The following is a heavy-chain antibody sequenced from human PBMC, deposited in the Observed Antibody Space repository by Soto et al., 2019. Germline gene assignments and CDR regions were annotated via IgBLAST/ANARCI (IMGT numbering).Heavy chain of an antibody. J-gene: IGHJ6*02. CDR3: ARGRRQIVVVVAATLPYYGMDV. Sequence: GASVKVSCKASGGTFSSYAISWVRQAPGQGLEWMGGIIPIFGTANYAQKFKGRVTITADESTSTAYMELSSLRSEDTAVYYCARGRRQIVVVVAATLPYYGMDVWGQGTTVTVSS. CDR1: GGTFSSYA. CDR2: IIPIFGTA. V-gene: IGHV1-69*13. D-gene: IGHD2-15*01.